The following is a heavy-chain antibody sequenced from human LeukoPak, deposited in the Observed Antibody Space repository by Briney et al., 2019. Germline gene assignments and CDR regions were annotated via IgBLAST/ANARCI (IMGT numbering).Heavy chain of an antibody. CDR2: ISSSSSYI. J-gene: IGHJ4*02. D-gene: IGHD5-12*01. CDR3: ARDPPLYSGYAPKLFDY. CDR1: GFTFSSYG. V-gene: IGHV3-21*01. Sequence: PGGSLRLSCAASGFTFSSYGMHWVRQAPGKGLEWVSSISSSSSYIYYADSVKGRFTISRDNAKNSLYLQMNSLRAEDTAVYYCARDPPLYSGYAPKLFDYWGQGTLVTVSS.